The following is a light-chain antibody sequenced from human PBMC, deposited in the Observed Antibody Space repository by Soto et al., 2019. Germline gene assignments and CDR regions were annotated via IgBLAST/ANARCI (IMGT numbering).Light chain of an antibody. V-gene: IGKV3-11*01. CDR2: DAS. CDR3: QHRSNWPPRVT. J-gene: IGKJ2*01. CDR1: QSISSY. Sequence: EIVLTQSPATLSLSPGERATLSCRASQSISSYLAWYQQKPGKATRLLIYDASNRATGIPARFSGSGSGTDFTLTISSLEPEDFAVDYCQHRSNWPPRVTFGQGTKLEIK.